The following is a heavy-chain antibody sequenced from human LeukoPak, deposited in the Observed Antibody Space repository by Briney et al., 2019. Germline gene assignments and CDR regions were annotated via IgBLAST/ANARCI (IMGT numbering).Heavy chain of an antibody. CDR1: GFTFSSYG. CDR3: AKWEGYCSGGSCYGRFDY. CDR2: ISYDGSSK. Sequence: GGSLRLSCAASGFTFSSYGMHWVRQAPGKGLEWVAVISYDGSSKYYADSVKGRFTISRDNSKNTLYLQMNSQRAEDTAVYYCAKWEGYCSGGSCYGRFDYWGQGTLVTVSS. V-gene: IGHV3-30*18. D-gene: IGHD2-15*01. J-gene: IGHJ4*02.